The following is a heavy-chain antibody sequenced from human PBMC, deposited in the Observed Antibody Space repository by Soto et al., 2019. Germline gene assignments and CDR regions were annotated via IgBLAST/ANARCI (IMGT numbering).Heavy chain of an antibody. CDR3: ERVIEQLALNY. Sequence: QVQLQESGPGLVKPSETLSLTCTVSGGSISSYYWSWIRQPAGKGLEWFGSIYTSGSTNYNPSLKKQVTMTGETSKNEFSLNLSSMTAADTAVYYSERVIEQLALNYWVQGTLVTDSS. CDR2: IYTSGST. CDR1: GGSISSYY. D-gene: IGHD6-6*01. V-gene: IGHV4-4*07. J-gene: IGHJ4*02.